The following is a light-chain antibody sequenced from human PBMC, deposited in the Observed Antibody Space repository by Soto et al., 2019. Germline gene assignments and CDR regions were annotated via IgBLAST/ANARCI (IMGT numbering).Light chain of an antibody. Sequence: EIVLTQSPGTLSLSPGERATLSCRASQSVSSSYLAWYQQKPGQAPRLLIYGASSRATGIPDRFSGSESGTDFTLTISRLEPEDFAVYYCQQYGSSLFTFGHGTKVDIK. CDR3: QQYGSSLFT. J-gene: IGKJ3*01. CDR1: QSVSSSY. CDR2: GAS. V-gene: IGKV3-20*01.